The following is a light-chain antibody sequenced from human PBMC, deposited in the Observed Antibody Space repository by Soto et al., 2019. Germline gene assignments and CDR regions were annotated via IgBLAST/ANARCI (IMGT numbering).Light chain of an antibody. J-gene: IGLJ3*02. Sequence: QSVLTQPPSVSAAPGQKVTISCSGNSSNIGNNFVSWYQQLPGTAPKLLIYDNNQRPSGTPDRFSGSRSGTSATLGITGLQTGDEADYYCGTWDSSLSAGVFGGGTKVTVL. CDR2: DNN. CDR1: SSNIGNNF. CDR3: GTWDSSLSAGV. V-gene: IGLV1-51*01.